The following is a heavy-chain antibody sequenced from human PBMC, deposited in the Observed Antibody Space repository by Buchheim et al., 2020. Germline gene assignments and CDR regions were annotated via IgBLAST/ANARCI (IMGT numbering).Heavy chain of an antibody. CDR2: IKQDGSEK. CDR1: GFTFNTYT. J-gene: IGHJ4*02. CDR3: ARRFRGYSYGRMGAFDY. V-gene: IGHV3-7*01. Sequence: EVHLLESGGGLVQPGESLRLSCAASGFTFNTYTMGWVRQAPGKGLEWVANIKQDGSEKYYVDSVKGRFTISRDNAKNSLYLQMNSLRAEDTAVYYCARRFRGYSYGRMGAFDYWGQGTL. D-gene: IGHD5-18*01.